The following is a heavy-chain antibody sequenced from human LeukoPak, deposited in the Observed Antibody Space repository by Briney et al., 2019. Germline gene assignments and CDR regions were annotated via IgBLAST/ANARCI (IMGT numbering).Heavy chain of an antibody. D-gene: IGHD3-9*01. Sequence: GASVKVSCKASGYTFTSYDINWVRQATGQGLEWMGWMNPNSGNTGYAQKFQGRVTMTRNTSISTAYMELSSLRSEDTAVYYCARMGFHYDILTGYYTAPYGYWGQGTLVTVSS. V-gene: IGHV1-8*01. CDR2: MNPNSGNT. J-gene: IGHJ4*02. CDR1: GYTFTSYD. CDR3: ARMGFHYDILTGYYTAPYGY.